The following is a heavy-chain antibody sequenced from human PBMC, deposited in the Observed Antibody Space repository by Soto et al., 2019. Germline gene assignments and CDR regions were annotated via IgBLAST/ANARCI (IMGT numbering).Heavy chain of an antibody. D-gene: IGHD2-21*02. J-gene: IGHJ5*02. CDR1: GYTFTSYG. V-gene: IGHV1-18*01. Sequence: ASVKVSCKASGYTFTSYGISWVRQAPGQGLEWMGWISAYNGNTNYAQKLQGRVTMTTDTSTSTAYMELRSLRSDDTAVYYCARAPWVVVVTAKSSKNWFDPWGQGTLVT. CDR2: ISAYNGNT. CDR3: ARAPWVVVVTAKSSKNWFDP.